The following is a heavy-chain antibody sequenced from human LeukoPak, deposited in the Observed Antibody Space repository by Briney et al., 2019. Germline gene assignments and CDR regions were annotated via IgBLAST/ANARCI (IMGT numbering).Heavy chain of an antibody. CDR2: HYSGGST. V-gene: IGHV3-66*01. D-gene: IGHD1-26*01. CDR1: GFTVSSNY. CDR3: ARVGSGSYFRAFDI. Sequence: GGSLRLSCAASGFTVSSNYMSWVRQAPGKGLEWVSVHYSGGSTYYAESVKGRFTISRDNSKNTLYLQMNSLRAEDTALYYCARVGSGSYFRAFDIWGQGTKVTVSS. J-gene: IGHJ3*02.